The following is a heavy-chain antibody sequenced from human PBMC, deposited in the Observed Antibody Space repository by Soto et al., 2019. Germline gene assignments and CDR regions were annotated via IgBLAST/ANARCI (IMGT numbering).Heavy chain of an antibody. CDR2: IIPIFGTA. J-gene: IGHJ4*02. CDR1: GGTFSSYA. Sequence: ASVKVSCKASGGTFSSYAISWVRQAPGQGLEWMGGIIPIFGTANYAQKFQGRVTITADESTSTAYMELSSLRSEDTAVYYCARVPRIGYGELPTNPFDYWGQGTLVTVSS. V-gene: IGHV1-69*13. D-gene: IGHD3-10*01. CDR3: ARVPRIGYGELPTNPFDY.